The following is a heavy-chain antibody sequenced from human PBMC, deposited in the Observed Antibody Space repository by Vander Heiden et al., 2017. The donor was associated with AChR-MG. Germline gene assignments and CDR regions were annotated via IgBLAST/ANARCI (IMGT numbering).Heavy chain of an antibody. CDR1: GFLSRSYG. CDR3: ARDLTTVTTILGAFDY. J-gene: IGHJ4*02. Sequence: QVQLVESGGGVVQPGRSLRPSCSASGFLSRSYGMHWVRQAPGKGLEWVAVIWYDGSNKYYADSVKGRFTISRDNSKNTLYLQMNSLRAEDTAVYYCARDLTTVTTILGAFDYWGQGTLVTVSS. V-gene: IGHV3-33*01. D-gene: IGHD4-17*01. CDR2: IWYDGSNK.